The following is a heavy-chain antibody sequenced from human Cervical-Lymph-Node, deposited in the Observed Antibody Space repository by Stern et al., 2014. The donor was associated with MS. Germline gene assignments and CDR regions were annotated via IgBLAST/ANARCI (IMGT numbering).Heavy chain of an antibody. J-gene: IGHJ4*02. Sequence: QVQLVESGAEVKKPGSSVKVSCKASGDTFSTLDIGWVRQAPGQGPEWLGGTTPLFGTANYAQNFQGRVAFSADDSTSTTYMELSSLRSEDTAVYYCARHQAGIAADWGQGTLVTASS. CDR3: ARHQAGIAAD. D-gene: IGHD6-13*01. V-gene: IGHV1-69*01. CDR2: TTPLFGTA. CDR1: GDTFSTLD.